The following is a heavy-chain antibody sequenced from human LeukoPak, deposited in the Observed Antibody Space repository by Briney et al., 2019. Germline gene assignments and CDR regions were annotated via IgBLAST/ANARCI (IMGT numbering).Heavy chain of an antibody. CDR1: GGSISSNNW. D-gene: IGHD3-10*01. CDR2: IYHSGST. J-gene: IGHJ6*02. CDR3: ARDMRGGEYYGMDV. V-gene: IGHV4-4*02. Sequence: PSGTLSLTCAVSGGSISSNNWWSWVRPPPGKGLEWIGEIYHSGSTNYNPSLKSRVTISVDKSKNQFSLKLSSVTAAETAVYYCARDMRGGEYYGMDVWGQGTTVTVSS.